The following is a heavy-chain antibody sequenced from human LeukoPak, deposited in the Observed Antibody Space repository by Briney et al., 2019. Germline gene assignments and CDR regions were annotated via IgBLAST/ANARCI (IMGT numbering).Heavy chain of an antibody. J-gene: IGHJ4*02. D-gene: IGHD3-22*01. CDR3: ARHEYYHDSIGNEWRASAFDN. CDR2: IYYSGTT. CDR1: GGSIGSSGYS. V-gene: IGHV4-39*01. Sequence: SETLSLTCTVSGGSIGSSGYSWGWIRQPPGKGLEWIGSIYYSGTTYYNLSLKSRVTISVDTSKNQFSLKLSSVTVADTAVYYCARHEYYHDSIGNEWRASAFDNWGQGTLVTVSS.